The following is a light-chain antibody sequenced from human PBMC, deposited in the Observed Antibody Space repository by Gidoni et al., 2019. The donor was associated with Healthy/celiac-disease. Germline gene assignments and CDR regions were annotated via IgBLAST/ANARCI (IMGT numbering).Light chain of an antibody. CDR2: GAS. CDR3: QQYNNWPPYT. CDR1: QSVSSN. Sequence: EIVMTQSPATLSVSPGERATLSGRASQSVSSNLAWYQQKPGHAPRLLIYGASTRATGIPARFSGSGSGTEFTLTISSLQSEDFAVYYCQQYNNWPPYTFGQGTKLEIK. J-gene: IGKJ2*01. V-gene: IGKV3-15*01.